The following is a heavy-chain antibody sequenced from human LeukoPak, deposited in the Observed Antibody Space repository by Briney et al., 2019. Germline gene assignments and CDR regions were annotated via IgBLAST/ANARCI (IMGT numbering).Heavy chain of an antibody. CDR3: ARDLDDSTFGY. CDR2: IYSGGST. CDR1: GFTVSSNY. Sequence: GGSLRLSCAASGFTVSSNYMSWVRQAPGKGLEWVSVIYSGGSTYYEDSVKGRFTISRDNSKNTLYLQMNSLRAEDTAVYYCARDLDDSTFGYWGQGTLVTVSS. V-gene: IGHV3-53*01. D-gene: IGHD3-22*01. J-gene: IGHJ4*02.